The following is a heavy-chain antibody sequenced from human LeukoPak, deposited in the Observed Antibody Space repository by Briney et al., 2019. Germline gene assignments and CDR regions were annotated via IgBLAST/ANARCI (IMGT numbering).Heavy chain of an antibody. CDR1: GRSISNYY. V-gene: IGHV4-59*01. J-gene: IGHJ4*02. D-gene: IGHD6-13*01. CDR2: IDYSGST. Sequence: SETLSLTCTVSGRSISNYYWSWIRQPPGKGLECIGYIDYSGSTSYNPSLQSRVTRSVDTSKNQFSLQLSSVTAADTAVYYCARDRGRGIAAAQGQFDYWGQGTLVTVSS. CDR3: ARDRGRGIAAAQGQFDY.